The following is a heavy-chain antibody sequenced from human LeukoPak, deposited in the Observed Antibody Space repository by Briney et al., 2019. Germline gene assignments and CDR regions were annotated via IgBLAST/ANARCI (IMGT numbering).Heavy chain of an antibody. CDR2: IYYSGST. J-gene: IGHJ4*02. D-gene: IGHD3-3*01. CDR3: ASMYYEFWSGSLPLFDY. Sequence: SETLSLTCTVSGGSFSSSSYCWCWVRQPPGKGLEWIASIYYSGSTYYNPSLKSRVTISVDTSKNQFSQKLSSVTAADTAVYYCASMYYEFWSGSLPLFDYWGQGTLVTVSS. V-gene: IGHV4-39*07. CDR1: GGSFSSSSYC.